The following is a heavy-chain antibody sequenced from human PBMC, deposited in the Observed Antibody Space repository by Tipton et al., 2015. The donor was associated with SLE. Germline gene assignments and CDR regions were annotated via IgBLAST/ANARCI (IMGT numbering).Heavy chain of an antibody. Sequence: TLSLTCAVFGGSFSSDYWTWIRQPPGKGLEWIGFIYYSGTATYSPSLKGRVTISVDTSKKQFSLKLSSVTAADTAVYYCARSEYSSGLIDYWGQGTLVTVSS. J-gene: IGHJ4*02. CDR1: GGSFSSDY. V-gene: IGHV4-59*01. CDR3: ARSEYSSGLIDY. D-gene: IGHD6-19*01. CDR2: IYYSGTA.